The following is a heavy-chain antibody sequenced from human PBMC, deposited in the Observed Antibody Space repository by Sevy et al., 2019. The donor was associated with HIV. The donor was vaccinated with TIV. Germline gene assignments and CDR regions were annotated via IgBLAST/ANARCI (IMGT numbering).Heavy chain of an antibody. V-gene: IGHV3-7*01. J-gene: IGHJ6*02. CDR1: VFTVNRYW. CDR2: IKQDGSEK. Sequence: GGSLRLSCAASVFTVNRYWMSWVRQAPGKGLEWVANIKQDGSEKYYVDSVKGRFTISRDNSQNSLFLQMNTLRAEDTAVYYCAREGSPYDTYYYYYGMDVWGQGTTVTVSS. D-gene: IGHD5-12*01. CDR3: AREGSPYDTYYYYYGMDV.